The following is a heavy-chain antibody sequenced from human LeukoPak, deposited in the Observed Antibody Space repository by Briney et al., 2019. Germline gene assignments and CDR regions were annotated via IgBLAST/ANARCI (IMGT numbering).Heavy chain of an antibody. CDR2: IYHSEST. V-gene: IGHV4-38-2*01. Sequence: PSETLSLTCAVSGYSISRGYSWGWIRQPPGKGLEWIGNIYHSESTHYNPSHKSRVTISPDTSKNQFSLKLSSVTAADTAVYYCARFDHVWETHGMDAFDLWGQGTMVTVSS. D-gene: IGHD3-16*01. J-gene: IGHJ3*01. CDR1: GYSISRGYS. CDR3: ARFDHVWETHGMDAFDL.